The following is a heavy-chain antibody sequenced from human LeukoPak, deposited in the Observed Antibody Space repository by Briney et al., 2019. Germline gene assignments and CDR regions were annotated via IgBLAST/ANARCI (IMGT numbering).Heavy chain of an antibody. Sequence: ASVKVSCKASGYTFTSYGISRVRQAPGQGLEWMGWISAYNGNTNYAQKLQGRVTMTTDTSTSTAYMELRSLRAEDTAVYYCARDSRSVVVPAAIRANFDYWGQGTLVTVSS. J-gene: IGHJ4*02. V-gene: IGHV1-18*01. CDR2: ISAYNGNT. CDR3: ARDSRSVVVPAAIRANFDY. D-gene: IGHD2-2*01. CDR1: GYTFTSYG.